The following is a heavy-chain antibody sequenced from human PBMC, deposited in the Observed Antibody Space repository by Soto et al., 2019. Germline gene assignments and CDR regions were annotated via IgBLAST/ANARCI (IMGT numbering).Heavy chain of an antibody. CDR2: IWYDGSNK. V-gene: IGHV3-33*01. Sequence: TGGSLRLSCAASGFTFSSYGMRLVRQAPGKGLEWVAVIWYDGSNKYYADSVKGRFTISRDNSKNTLYLQMNSLRAEDTAVYYCAREMVLCCYYYGMDVWGQGTTVTVSS. D-gene: IGHD3-10*02. CDR3: AREMVLCCYYYGMDV. CDR1: GFTFSSYG. J-gene: IGHJ6*02.